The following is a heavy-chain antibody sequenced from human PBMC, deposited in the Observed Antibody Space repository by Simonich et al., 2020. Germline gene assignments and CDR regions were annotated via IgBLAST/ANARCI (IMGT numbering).Heavy chain of an antibody. D-gene: IGHD7-27*01. Sequence: QVQLVQSGAEVKKPGSSVKVSCKASGYTFTGYYMHWVRQAPGKGLEWMGWINPNRGGTNYAQKFQGRVTMTRDTSISTAYMELSRLRSDDTAVYYCARDPGAELTGDYWGQGTLVTVSS. V-gene: IGHV1-2*02. J-gene: IGHJ4*02. CDR1: GYTFTGYY. CDR3: ARDPGAELTGDY. CDR2: INPNRGGT.